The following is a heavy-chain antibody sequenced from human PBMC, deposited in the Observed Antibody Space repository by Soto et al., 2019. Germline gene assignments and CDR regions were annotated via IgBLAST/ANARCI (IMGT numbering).Heavy chain of an antibody. Sequence: GGSLRLSCAAPGFTFSSYEMNWVRQAPGKGLEWVSYISSSGSTIYYADSVKGRFTISRDNAKNSLYLQMNSLRAEDTAVYYCAREVKGYFDYWGQGTLVTVPS. CDR3: AREVKGYFDY. CDR2: ISSSGSTI. J-gene: IGHJ4*02. CDR1: GFTFSSYE. V-gene: IGHV3-48*03.